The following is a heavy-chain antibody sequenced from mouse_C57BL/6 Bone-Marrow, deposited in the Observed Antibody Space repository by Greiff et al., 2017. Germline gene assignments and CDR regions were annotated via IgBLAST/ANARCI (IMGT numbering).Heavy chain of an antibody. CDR3: ARGGSSFWYFDV. Sequence: QVQLQQPGAELVKPGASVKLSCKASGYTFTSYWMHWVKQRPGQGLEWIGMIHPNSGRTNYNEKFKSKATLTVDKSSSTAYMQLSSLTSEDSAVYYCARGGSSFWYFDVWGTGTTVTVSS. CDR1: GYTFTSYW. V-gene: IGHV1-64*01. D-gene: IGHD1-1*01. J-gene: IGHJ1*03. CDR2: IHPNSGRT.